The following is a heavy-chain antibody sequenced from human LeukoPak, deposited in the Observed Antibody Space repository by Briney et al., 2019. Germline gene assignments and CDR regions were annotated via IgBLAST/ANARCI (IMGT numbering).Heavy chain of an antibody. D-gene: IGHD2-2*01. CDR1: GYTFTSYG. Sequence: GASVKVSCKASGYTFTSYGISWVRQAPGQGLEWMGWISAYNGNTNYAQKLQGRVTMTTDTSTSTAYMEVSSLRSEDTAVYYCARVYCSSTSCHYYFDYWGQGTLVTVSS. J-gene: IGHJ4*02. CDR3: ARVYCSSTSCHYYFDY. CDR2: ISAYNGNT. V-gene: IGHV1-18*01.